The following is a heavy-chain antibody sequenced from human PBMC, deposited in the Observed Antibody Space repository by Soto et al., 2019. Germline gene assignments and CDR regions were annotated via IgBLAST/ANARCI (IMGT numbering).Heavy chain of an antibody. CDR2: IYYSGST. V-gene: IGHV4-39*01. J-gene: IGHJ5*02. CDR1: GGSISSSSYY. D-gene: IGHD2-2*01. CDR3: ARNVGYCSSTSCYASWFDP. Sequence: SETLSLTCTVSGGSISSSSYYWGWIRQPPGKGLEWIGSIYYSGSTYYNPSLKSRVTISVDTSKNQFSLKLSSVTAADTAVYYCARNVGYCSSTSCYASWFDPWGQGTLVTVSS.